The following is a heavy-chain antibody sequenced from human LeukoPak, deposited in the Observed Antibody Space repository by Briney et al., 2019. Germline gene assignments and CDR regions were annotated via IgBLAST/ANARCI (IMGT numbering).Heavy chain of an antibody. CDR2: ISYDGSNK. J-gene: IGHJ5*02. D-gene: IGHD3-22*01. CDR3: ARESGFMMVGEINADNWFDP. CDR1: GFTFSSYA. V-gene: IGHV3-30*01. Sequence: PGGSLRLSCAASGFTFSSYAMHWVRQAPGKGLEWVAVISYDGSNKYYADSVKGRFTISRDNSRDTLYLHMQTLRPEDSAVYYCARESGFMMVGEINADNWFDPWGQGTPVTVSS.